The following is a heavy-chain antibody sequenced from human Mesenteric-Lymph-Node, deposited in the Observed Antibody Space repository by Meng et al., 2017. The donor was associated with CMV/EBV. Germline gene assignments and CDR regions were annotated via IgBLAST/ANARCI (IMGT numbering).Heavy chain of an antibody. V-gene: IGHV3-74*01. CDR3: ARDMGGSGSA. CDR1: GSGFSSYW. Sequence: LSCEYSGSGFSSYWRHWGREEPGEGLVWVTRINEGGRNTNYAESGKSRCTISRNNARNTLYMQMYSLRAEDKDVYFCARDMGGSGSALGQGTLVTVSS. D-gene: IGHD3-10*01. J-gene: IGHJ5*02. CDR2: INEGGRNT.